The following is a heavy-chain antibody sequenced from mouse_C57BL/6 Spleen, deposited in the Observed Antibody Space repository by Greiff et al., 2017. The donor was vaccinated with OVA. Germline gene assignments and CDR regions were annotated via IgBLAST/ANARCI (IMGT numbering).Heavy chain of an antibody. J-gene: IGHJ2*01. CDR2: INPNYGTT. V-gene: IGHV1-39*01. Sequence: VQLQQSGPELVKPGASVKISCKASGYSFTDYNMNWVKQSNGKSLEWIGVINPNYGTTSYNQKFKGKATLSVDQSSSTAYMQLNSLTSEDSAVYYCARGEGYGYDGFFDYWGQGTTLTVSS. CDR3: ARGEGYGYDGFFDY. D-gene: IGHD2-2*01. CDR1: GYSFTDYN.